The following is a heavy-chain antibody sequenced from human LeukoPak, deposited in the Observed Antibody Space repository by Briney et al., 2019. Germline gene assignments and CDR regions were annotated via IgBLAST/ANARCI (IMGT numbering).Heavy chain of an antibody. CDR2: ISADGGST. CDR1: GLNFDDSA. J-gene: IGHJ4*02. CDR3: AKESGKFDY. Sequence: GGSLRLSCVASGLNFDDSAMHWVRQAPGKGLEWVSLISADGGSTFSADSVKGRFSISRDNSKNSLYLQMNSLRSEDTAMYYCAKESGKFDYWGQGTLSPSPQ. V-gene: IGHV3-43*02.